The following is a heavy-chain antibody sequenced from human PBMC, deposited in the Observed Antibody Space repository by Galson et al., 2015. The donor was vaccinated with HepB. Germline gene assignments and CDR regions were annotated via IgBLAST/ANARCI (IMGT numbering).Heavy chain of an antibody. J-gene: IGHJ4*02. CDR3: AKDRFWSGYYRSPEDY. D-gene: IGHD3-3*01. CDR2: ISGSGGST. V-gene: IGHV3-23*01. Sequence: SLRLSCAASGFTFSSYAMSWVRQAPGKGLEWVSAISGSGGSTYYADSVKGRFTISRDNSKNTLYLQMNSLRAEDTAVYYCAKDRFWSGYYRSPEDYWGQGTLVTVSS. CDR1: GFTFSSYA.